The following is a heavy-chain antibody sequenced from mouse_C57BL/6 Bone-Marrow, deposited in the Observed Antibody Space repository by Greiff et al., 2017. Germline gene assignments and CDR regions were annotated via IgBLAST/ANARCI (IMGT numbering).Heavy chain of an antibody. CDR3: AEWAWNNAMDY. D-gene: IGHD1-3*01. CDR1: GYAFSSSW. J-gene: IGHJ4*01. CDR2: IYPGDGDT. V-gene: IGHV1-82*01. Sequence: VQLQQSGPELVKPGASVKISCKASGYAFSSSWMNWVKQRPGQGLEWIGRIYPGDGDTNYNGKFKGTATLTADKSSSTAYMHLISLTSEDSAVYFCAEWAWNNAMDYWGRGTAATVSS.